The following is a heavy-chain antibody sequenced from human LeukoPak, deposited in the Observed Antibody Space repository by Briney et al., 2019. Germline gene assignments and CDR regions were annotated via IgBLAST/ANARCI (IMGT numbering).Heavy chain of an antibody. J-gene: IGHJ6*03. CDR2: IIHSGST. V-gene: IGHV4-39*07. CDR3: ARGGSRWLQNYYYYYMDV. Sequence: SETLSLRCTVSSGSMSSSSFHWSWIRQPPGKGLEWMGEIIHSGSTNYNPSLKSRVTISVDTSKNQFSLKLSSVTAADTAVYYCARGGSRWLQNYYYYYMDVWGKGTTVTISS. CDR1: SGSMSSSSFH. D-gene: IGHD5-24*01.